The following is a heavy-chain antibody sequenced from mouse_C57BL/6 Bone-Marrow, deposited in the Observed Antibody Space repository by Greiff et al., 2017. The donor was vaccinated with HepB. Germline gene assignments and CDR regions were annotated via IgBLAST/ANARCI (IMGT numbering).Heavy chain of an antibody. CDR2: IHPNSGST. Sequence: QVQLQQSGAELVKPGASVKLSCKASGYTFTSYWMHWVKQRPGQGLEWIGMIHPNSGSTNYNEKFKSKATLTVDKSSSTAYMQLSSLTSEDSAVYYCARKRDGTLDYWGQGTTLTVSS. CDR3: ARKRDGTLDY. V-gene: IGHV1-64*01. CDR1: GYTFTSYW. J-gene: IGHJ2*01. D-gene: IGHD2-3*01.